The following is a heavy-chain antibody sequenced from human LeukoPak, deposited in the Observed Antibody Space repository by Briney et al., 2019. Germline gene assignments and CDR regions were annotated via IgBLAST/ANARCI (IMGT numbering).Heavy chain of an antibody. V-gene: IGHV5-51*01. CDR3: ARRDYGDYPFDY. D-gene: IGHD4-17*01. J-gene: IGHJ4*02. CDR1: GYSFTSYW. Sequence: PGESLKISCKGSGYSFTSYWIAWVRQIPGKGLEWMGIIYPGDSHTRYSPSFQGQVTISADKSITTASLQWSSLKASDTAMYYCARRDYGDYPFDYWGQGTLVTVSS. CDR2: IYPGDSHT.